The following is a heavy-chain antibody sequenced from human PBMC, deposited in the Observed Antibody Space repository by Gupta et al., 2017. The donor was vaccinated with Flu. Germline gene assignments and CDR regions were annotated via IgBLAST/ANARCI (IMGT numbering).Heavy chain of an antibody. V-gene: IGHV4-39*02. D-gene: IGHD6-6*01. CDR2: IYYSGRT. Sequence: GSSRSRSYYGGWTGERRGKGMEWIGSIYYSGRTDYNPSLKSRVTIAVETAKKQFYLKLSGGTAADTAVYYCAIEYSRSSYWGQGTLVTVSS. CDR1: GSSRSRSYY. J-gene: IGHJ4*02. CDR3: AIEYSRSSY.